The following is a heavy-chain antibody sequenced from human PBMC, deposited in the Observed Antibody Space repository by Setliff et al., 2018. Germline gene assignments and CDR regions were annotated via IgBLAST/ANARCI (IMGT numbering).Heavy chain of an antibody. D-gene: IGHD1-26*01. CDR1: GGSFSGYY. J-gene: IGHJ4*02. CDR2: IIHSGST. CDR3: ARSFSRSGKFLLDY. Sequence: PSETLSLTCAAYGGSFSGYYWSWIRQPPGKRLEWIGEIIHSGSTNYNPSLKSRVTISMDTSKNQFSLKVPSVTAADTAVYYCARSFSRSGKFLLDYWGQGALVTVSS. V-gene: IGHV4-34*12.